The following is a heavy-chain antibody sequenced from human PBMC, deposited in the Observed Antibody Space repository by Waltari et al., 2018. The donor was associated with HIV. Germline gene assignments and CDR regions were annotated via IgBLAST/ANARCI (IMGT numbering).Heavy chain of an antibody. CDR3: ARGPPNYYDSSGYGY. J-gene: IGHJ4*02. Sequence: EVQLVESGGGLVQPGGSLRVSCAASGFTFSTSGRSWVRQAPGKGLEWVANIKQDGSEKYYVDSVKGRFTISRDNAKNSLYLQMNSLRAEDTAVYYCARGPPNYYDSSGYGYWGQGTLVTVSS. D-gene: IGHD3-22*01. CDR1: GFTFSTSG. CDR2: IKQDGSEK. V-gene: IGHV3-7*01.